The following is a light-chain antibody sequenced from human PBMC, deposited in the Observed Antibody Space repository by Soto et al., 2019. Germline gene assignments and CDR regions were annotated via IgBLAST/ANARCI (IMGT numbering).Light chain of an antibody. CDR3: QQSYSTLPIT. Sequence: DIQMTQSLSSLSASVGDRVTITCRASQSISSYLNWYQQKPGKAPKLLIYAASSLQSGAPSRFSGSGSGTDFTLTISSLQPEDFATYYCQQSYSTLPITFGQGTRLEIK. CDR2: AAS. J-gene: IGKJ5*01. CDR1: QSISSY. V-gene: IGKV1-39*01.